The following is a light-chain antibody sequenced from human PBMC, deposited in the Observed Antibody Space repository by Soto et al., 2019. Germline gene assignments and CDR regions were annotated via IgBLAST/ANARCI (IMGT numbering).Light chain of an antibody. CDR2: SAS. Sequence: DIQMTQSPSSLSASVGDRITITCRASQSISSSLNWYRQKQGKAPDLLIYSASSLHSGVTSRFRGSGSGTNFTITISSLQPEAFATYYCQQSYKTPHTFGQGTKLEI. J-gene: IGKJ2*01. CDR3: QQSYKTPHT. V-gene: IGKV1-39*01. CDR1: QSISSS.